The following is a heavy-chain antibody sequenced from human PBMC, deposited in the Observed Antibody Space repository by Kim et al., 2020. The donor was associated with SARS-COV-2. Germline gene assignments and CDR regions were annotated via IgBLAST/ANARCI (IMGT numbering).Heavy chain of an antibody. J-gene: IGHJ4*02. D-gene: IGHD1-26*01. CDR3: ARSYSGTYNS. CDR1: GDSVSSNCVA. V-gene: IGHV6-1*01. Sequence: SQTLSLTCAISGDSVSSNCVAWNWIRQSPSRGLEWLGRTYYRSKWYNDYAVSVKSRITITPDTSKNQFSLHLSSVSPEDTAIYYCARSYSGTYNSWGQGTLVTVSS. CDR2: TYYRSKWYN.